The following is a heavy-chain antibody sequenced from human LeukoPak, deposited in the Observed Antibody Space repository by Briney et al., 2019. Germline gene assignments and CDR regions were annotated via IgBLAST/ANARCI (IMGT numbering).Heavy chain of an antibody. J-gene: IGHJ4*02. D-gene: IGHD3-3*01. V-gene: IGHV3-21*01. CDR1: GFTFSSYS. Sequence: GGSLRLXCAASGFTFSSYSMNWVRQAPGKGLEWVSSISSSSSYIYYADSVKGRFTISRDNAKNSLYLQMNSLRAEDTAVYYCARVGLEWLLTPSQYYFDYWGQGTLVTVSS. CDR3: ARVGLEWLLTPSQYYFDY. CDR2: ISSSSSYI.